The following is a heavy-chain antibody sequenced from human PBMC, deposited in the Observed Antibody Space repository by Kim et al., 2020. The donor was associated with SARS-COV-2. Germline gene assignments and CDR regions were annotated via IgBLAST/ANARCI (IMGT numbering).Heavy chain of an antibody. CDR1: GGSFSGYY. Sequence: SETLSLTCAVYGGSFSGYYWSWIRQPPGKGLEWIGEINHSGSTNYNPSLKSRVTISVDTSKNQFSLKLSSVTAADTAVYYCASPPYCSGGSCLIGWGQGTLVTVSS. J-gene: IGHJ4*02. D-gene: IGHD2-15*01. CDR3: ASPPYCSGGSCLIG. V-gene: IGHV4-34*01. CDR2: INHSGST.